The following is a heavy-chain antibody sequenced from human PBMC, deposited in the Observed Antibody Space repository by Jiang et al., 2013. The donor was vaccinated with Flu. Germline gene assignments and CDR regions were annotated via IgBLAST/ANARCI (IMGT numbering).Heavy chain of an antibody. V-gene: IGHV4-59*13. D-gene: IGHD5-24*01. CDR1: GGSISSYY. CDR3: ARPQSRYNDYREYDS. CDR2: ISYSGTT. Sequence: SGPGLVKPSETLSLTCTVSGGSISSYYWSWIRQPPGKGLEWIGYISYSGTTNYNPSLKSRATILPDTSKNQFSLKLNSVTAADTAVYYCARPQSRYNDYREYDSWGQGTLVTVSS. J-gene: IGHJ4*02.